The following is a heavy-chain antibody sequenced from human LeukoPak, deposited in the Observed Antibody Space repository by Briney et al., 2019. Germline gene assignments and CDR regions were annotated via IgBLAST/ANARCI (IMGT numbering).Heavy chain of an antibody. D-gene: IGHD3-10*02. CDR1: GFTFSTYS. CDR3: AELGITMIGGV. Sequence: GGSLRLSCAASGFTFSTYSMNWVRQAPGKGLEWVSSISTSSSYIYYADSVKGRFTISRDNAKNSLYLQMNSLRAEDTAVYYCAELGITMIGGVWGKGTTVTISS. CDR2: ISTSSSYI. J-gene: IGHJ6*04. V-gene: IGHV3-21*01.